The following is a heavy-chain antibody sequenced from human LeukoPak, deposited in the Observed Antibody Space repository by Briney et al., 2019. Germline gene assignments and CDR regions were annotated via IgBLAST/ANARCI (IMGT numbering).Heavy chain of an antibody. D-gene: IGHD3-10*01. CDR2: IYHSGST. V-gene: IGHV4-34*01. CDR1: GGSFSGYY. Sequence: SETLSLTCAVYGGSFSGYYWSWIRQPPGKGLEWIGSIYHSGSTYYNPSLKSRVTISVDTSKNQFSLKLSSVTAADTAVYYCARDRPPNLLLWFGESSNWFDPWGQGTLVTVSS. J-gene: IGHJ5*02. CDR3: ARDRPPNLLLWFGESSNWFDP.